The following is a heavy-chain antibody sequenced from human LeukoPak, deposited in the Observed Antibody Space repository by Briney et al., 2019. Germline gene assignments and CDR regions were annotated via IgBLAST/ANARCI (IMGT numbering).Heavy chain of an antibody. J-gene: IGHJ4*02. CDR1: GFTFSSYA. CDR2: ISGSGDNT. Sequence: GGSLRLSCAASGFTFSSYAMSWVRQAPGKGLEWVSGISGSGDNTYYADSVKGRFTISRDNSKNSLFLQMNSLRAEDTAIYYCVSAIRGSPIDYWGQGTLVSVPS. D-gene: IGHD3-10*01. CDR3: VSAIRGSPIDY. V-gene: IGHV3-23*01.